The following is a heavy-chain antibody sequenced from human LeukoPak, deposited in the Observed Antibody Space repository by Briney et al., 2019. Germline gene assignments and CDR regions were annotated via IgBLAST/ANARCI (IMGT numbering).Heavy chain of an antibody. CDR2: IYPGDSDT. D-gene: IGHD4-17*01. V-gene: IGHV5-51*01. CDR3: ASQGDYGDYDPVNAFDI. J-gene: IGHJ3*02. Sequence: GESLQISCKGSGYSFTSYWIGWVRQMPGKGLEWMGIIYPGDSDTRYSPSFQGQVTISADKSISTAYLQWSSLKASDTAMYYCASQGDYGDYDPVNAFDIWGQGTMVTVSS. CDR1: GYSFTSYW.